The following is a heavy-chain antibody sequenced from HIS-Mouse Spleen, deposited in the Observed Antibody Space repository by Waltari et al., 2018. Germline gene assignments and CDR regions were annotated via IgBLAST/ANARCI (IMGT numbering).Heavy chain of an antibody. CDR2: IWYDGSNK. V-gene: IGHV3-33*03. Sequence: QVQLVESGGGVVQPGRSLRLSCAASGFTFSSYGMHWVGQAPGKGLEWVAVIWYDGSNKYYADSVKGRFTISRDKSKNTLYLQMNSLRAEDTAVYYCAKGKYYFDYWGQGTLVTVSS. CDR1: GFTFSSYG. CDR3: AKGKYYFDY. J-gene: IGHJ4*02.